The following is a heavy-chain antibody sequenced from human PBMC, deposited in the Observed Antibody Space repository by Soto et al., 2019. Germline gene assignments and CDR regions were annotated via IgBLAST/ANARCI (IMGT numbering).Heavy chain of an antibody. D-gene: IGHD6-19*01. CDR1: GFSVSSNR. CDR3: ARVQSDSTGWYHFDN. V-gene: IGHV3-53*04. Sequence: EVQLVESGGGLVQPGGSLRLSCTVSGFSVSSNRLGWVRQAPAKGLEWASVISSGGNTDYADSVRGRFNISRDSSRNTVYLPMHTLRPGDRAVYYCARVQSDSTGWYHFDNWGRGTRVTVSS. CDR2: ISSGGNT. J-gene: IGHJ4*02.